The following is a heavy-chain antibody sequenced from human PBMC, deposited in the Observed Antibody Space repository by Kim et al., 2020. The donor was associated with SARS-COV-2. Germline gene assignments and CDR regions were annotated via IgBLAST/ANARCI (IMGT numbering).Heavy chain of an antibody. J-gene: IGHJ5*02. CDR3: ARALARPGGFRWFDP. V-gene: IGHV4-31*03. Sequence: SETLSLTCTVSGGSISSGGYYWSWIRQHPGKGLEWIGYIYYSGSTYYNPSLKSRVTISVDTSKNQFSLKLSSVTAADTAVYYCARALARPGGFRWFDPWGQGTLVTVSS. CDR2: IYYSGST. D-gene: IGHD6-6*01. CDR1: GGSISSGGYY.